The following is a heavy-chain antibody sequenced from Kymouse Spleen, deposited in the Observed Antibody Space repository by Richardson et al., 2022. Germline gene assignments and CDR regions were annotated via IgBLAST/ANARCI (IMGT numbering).Heavy chain of an antibody. CDR1: GFTFSSYW. Sequence: EVQLVESGGGLVQPGGSLRLSCAASGFTFSSYWMSWVRQAPGKGLEWVANIKQDGSEKYYVDSVKGRFTISRDNAKNSLYLQMNSLRAEDTAVYYCARDGYYDFWSGYFPYYYGMDVWGQGTTVTVSS. CDR3: ARDGYYDFWSGYFPYYYGMDV. D-gene: IGHD3-3*01. J-gene: IGHJ6*02. CDR2: IKQDGSEK. V-gene: IGHV3-7*01.